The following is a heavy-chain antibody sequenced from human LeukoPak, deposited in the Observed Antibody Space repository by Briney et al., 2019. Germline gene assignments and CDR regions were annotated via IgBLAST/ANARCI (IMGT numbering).Heavy chain of an antibody. J-gene: IGHJ5*02. D-gene: IGHD2-2*01. CDR3: ARVAMRGNWFDP. Sequence: ASVKVSCKASGYTFTGYYIHWVRQAPGQGLEWMGWINPNSGGTNYAQKFQGRVTMTRDTSISTAYMELSRLRSDDTAVYYCARVAMRGNWFDPWGQGTLVSVSS. CDR1: GYTFTGYY. CDR2: INPNSGGT. V-gene: IGHV1-2*02.